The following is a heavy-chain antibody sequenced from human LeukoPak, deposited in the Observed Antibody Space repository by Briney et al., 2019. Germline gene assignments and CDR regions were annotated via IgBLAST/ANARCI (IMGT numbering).Heavy chain of an antibody. CDR1: GFTFDDYA. J-gene: IGHJ4*02. CDR3: AKGNSSSWYEAVFDY. D-gene: IGHD6-13*01. CDR2: ISWNSGSI. V-gene: IGHV3-9*01. Sequence: GGSLRLSCAASGFTFDDYAMHWVRQAPGKGLEWVSGISWNSGSIGYADSVKGRFTISRDNAKNSLYLQMNSLRAEDTALYYCAKGNSSSWYEAVFDYWGQGTLVTVSS.